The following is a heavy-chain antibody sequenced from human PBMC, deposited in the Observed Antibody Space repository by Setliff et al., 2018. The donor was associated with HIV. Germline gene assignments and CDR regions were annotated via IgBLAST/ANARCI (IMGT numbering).Heavy chain of an antibody. D-gene: IGHD2-8*01. J-gene: IGHJ3*02. CDR3: ARHSPNVGVRGDAFDI. CDR2: IHYSGAT. V-gene: IGHV4-59*08. CDR1: GGSISSHY. Sequence: NPSETLSLTCTVSGGSISSHYWIWIRQPPGKGLEWIGYIHYSGATNYNPSLKSRVTISLDTSRTQFSLRLGSVTAAGTAVYYCARHSPNVGVRGDAFDIWGQGTVVTVSS.